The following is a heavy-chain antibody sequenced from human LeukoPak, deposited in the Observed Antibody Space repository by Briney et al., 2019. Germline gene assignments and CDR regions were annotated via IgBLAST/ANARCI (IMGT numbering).Heavy chain of an antibody. CDR3: ATGVAVAGLVPFDY. V-gene: IGHV3-15*01. CDR2: IKRKSNGGTI. Sequence: GGSLRLSCAASGFTFSNAWMSWVRQAPGKGLEWVGRIKRKSNGGTIDYAATVIGRFNISRDDSKNTLYLQMNSLKTEDTAIYYCATGVAVAGLVPFDYWGQGTLVTVSS. D-gene: IGHD6-19*01. CDR1: GFTFSNAW. J-gene: IGHJ4*02.